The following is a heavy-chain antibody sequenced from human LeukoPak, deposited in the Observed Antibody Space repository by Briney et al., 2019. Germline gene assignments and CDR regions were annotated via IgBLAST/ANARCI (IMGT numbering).Heavy chain of an antibody. CDR3: ARSTVMVKGGFDY. J-gene: IGHJ4*02. CDR2: IYSGGGT. CDR1: GVTGSNNY. V-gene: IGHV3-53*01. D-gene: IGHD5-18*01. Sequence: GGSLSRSCAASGVTGSNNYMNWVRQAPGKGLEWVSVIYSGGGTYYADSVKGRFTISRDNSKNTLYLQMNSLRAEDTAVYYCARSTVMVKGGFDYWGQGTLVTVSS.